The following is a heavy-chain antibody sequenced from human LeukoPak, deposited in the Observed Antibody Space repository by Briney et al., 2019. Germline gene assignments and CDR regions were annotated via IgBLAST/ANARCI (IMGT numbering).Heavy chain of an antibody. D-gene: IGHD4-23*01. CDR3: VRGATAVTRHLDY. V-gene: IGHV3-21*01. CDR2: ISSSSSWI. Sequence: GGSLRLSCAASGFTFSSYSMNWVRQAPGKGLEWVSSISSSSSWIFYADSVKGRFTISRDNAKNSLYLQMNSLRPEDTAVYYCVRGATAVTRHLDYWGQGTLVTVSS. J-gene: IGHJ4*02. CDR1: GFTFSSYS.